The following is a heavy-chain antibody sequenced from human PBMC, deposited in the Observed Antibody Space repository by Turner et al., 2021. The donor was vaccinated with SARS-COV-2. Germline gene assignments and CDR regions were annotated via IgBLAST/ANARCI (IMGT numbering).Heavy chain of an antibody. CDR1: GFTFSRTS. CDR3: ARARWHYYDSSGYYPDAFDI. J-gene: IGHJ3*02. Sequence: EVQLVESGGGLVKPGGSLRLSCAAYGFTFSRTSMNWVRQAPGKGLEWVSSISSSSSYIYFADSVKGRFTISRDNAKNSLYLQMNSLRAEDTAVYYCARARWHYYDSSGYYPDAFDIWGQGTMVTVSS. CDR2: ISSSSSYI. D-gene: IGHD3-22*01. V-gene: IGHV3-21*01.